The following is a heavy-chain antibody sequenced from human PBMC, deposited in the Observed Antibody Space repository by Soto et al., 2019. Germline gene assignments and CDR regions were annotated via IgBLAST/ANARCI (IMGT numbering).Heavy chain of an antibody. Sequence: QVQLVQSGAEVKKPGASVKVSCKASGYTFTSYAMHWVRQAPGQRLEWMGWINAGNGNTKYSQKFQGRVTITRDTSASTAYMELSSLRSEDTAVYYCAREELGYCSGGNCWNFDYWGQGTLVTVSS. J-gene: IGHJ4*02. D-gene: IGHD2-15*01. CDR3: AREELGYCSGGNCWNFDY. CDR1: GYTFTSYA. V-gene: IGHV1-3*01. CDR2: INAGNGNT.